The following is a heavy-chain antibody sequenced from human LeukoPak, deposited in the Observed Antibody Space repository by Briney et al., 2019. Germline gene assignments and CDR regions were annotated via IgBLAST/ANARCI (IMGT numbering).Heavy chain of an antibody. Sequence: GGSLRLSGAASGFTSSSYWMLWVRQTPGQGLVWVSRISPDGSSTSYADSVKGRFTISRDNAKNTLYLQMNSLRAEDTALYYCARKRPNYFDYWGQGTLVTVSS. J-gene: IGHJ4*02. CDR3: ARKRPNYFDY. CDR2: ISPDGSST. V-gene: IGHV3-74*01. CDR1: GFTSSSYW.